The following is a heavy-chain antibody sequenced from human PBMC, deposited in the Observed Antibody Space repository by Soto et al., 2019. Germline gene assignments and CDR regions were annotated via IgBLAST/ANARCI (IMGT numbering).Heavy chain of an antibody. Sequence: DRQAPGKGLEWVAVISYDGSNKYYADSVKGRFTISRDNSKNTLYLQMDSLRAEDTAVYYCARTTVTLRYYYYYYGMDVWGQGTTVTVSS. J-gene: IGHJ6*02. CDR2: ISYDGSNK. CDR3: ARTTVTLRYYYYYYGMDV. V-gene: IGHV3-30-3*01. D-gene: IGHD4-17*01.